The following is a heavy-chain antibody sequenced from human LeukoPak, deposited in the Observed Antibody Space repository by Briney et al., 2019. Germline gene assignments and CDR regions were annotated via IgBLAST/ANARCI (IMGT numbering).Heavy chain of an antibody. CDR1: GFTFNSYW. CDR2: IKQDGSGK. J-gene: IGHJ3*02. D-gene: IGHD3-22*01. V-gene: IGHV3-7*01. Sequence: GGSLRLSCAASGFTFNSYWMSWVRQAPGKGLEWVANIKQDGSGKYYVDSVKGRFTISRDNAKNSLYLQMNSLRAEDTAVYYCAREESPSPDYDSSGPHYGADAFDIWGQGTMVTVSS. CDR3: AREESPSPDYDSSGPHYGADAFDI.